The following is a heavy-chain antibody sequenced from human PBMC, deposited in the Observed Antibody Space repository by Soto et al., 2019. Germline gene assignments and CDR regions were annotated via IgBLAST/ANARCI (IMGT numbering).Heavy chain of an antibody. J-gene: IGHJ2*01. CDR3: FYQAEDGIRDVRSVSAFLLNRSSDL. Sequence: KGLEWVSAISGIGGSTYYADPVKGRFTISRDNSKNTLYLQMNSLRAEDTAVYYFFYQAEDGIRDVRSVSAFLLNRSSDL. CDR2: ISGIGGST. V-gene: IGHV3-23*01. D-gene: IGHD3-10*02.